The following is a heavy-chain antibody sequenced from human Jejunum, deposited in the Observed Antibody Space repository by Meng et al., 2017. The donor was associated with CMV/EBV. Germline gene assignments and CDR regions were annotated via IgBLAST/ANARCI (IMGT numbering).Heavy chain of an antibody. J-gene: IGHJ6*02. CDR3: ARTHGGYDLDYPFDV. Sequence: ASITTGGHFWSWVRQRPGTGLEWIGYVYYSESAYYNPSLKSRVTLSADTSENQFSLRLTSVTAADTAVYYCARTHGGYDLDYPFDVWGQGTTVTVSS. V-gene: IGHV4-31*02. D-gene: IGHD5-12*01. CDR1: ASITTGGHF. CDR2: VYYSESA.